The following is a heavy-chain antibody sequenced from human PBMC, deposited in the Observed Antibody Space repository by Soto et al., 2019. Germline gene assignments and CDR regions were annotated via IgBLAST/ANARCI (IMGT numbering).Heavy chain of an antibody. CDR3: ARDPREYYFDY. Sequence: SETLSLTCTVSGGSISSSSYYWGWIRQPPGKGLEWIGIIYYSGSTYYNKSLKSRVTISVDTSKNQFSLKLSSVTAADTAVYYCARDPREYYFDYWGQGTLVTVS. J-gene: IGHJ4*02. CDR1: GGSISSSSYY. CDR2: IYYSGST. V-gene: IGHV4-39*02.